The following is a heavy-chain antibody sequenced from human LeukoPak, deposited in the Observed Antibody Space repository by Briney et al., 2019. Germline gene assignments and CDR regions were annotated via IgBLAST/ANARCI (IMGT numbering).Heavy chain of an antibody. Sequence: GGSLRLSCAASGFTFSSYAMSWVRQAPGKGLEWVSAISGSGGSTYYADSVKGRFTISRDNAKNLVYLQMNSLRAEDTVVYYCARGFTGIWGQGTMVTVSS. CDR1: GFTFSSYA. D-gene: IGHD3-10*01. CDR2: ISGSGGST. V-gene: IGHV3-23*01. CDR3: ARGFTGI. J-gene: IGHJ3*02.